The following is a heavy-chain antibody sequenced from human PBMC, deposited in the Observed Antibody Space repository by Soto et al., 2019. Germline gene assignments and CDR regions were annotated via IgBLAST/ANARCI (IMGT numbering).Heavy chain of an antibody. CDR1: GYTFSSYY. Sequence: SVKVSCKASGYTFSSYYIHWVRQAPGQRLEWIGWIVVGSGNTNYAQKFQERVTITRDMSTSTDYMELSSLRSKDTAVYYCAAIEYSGWLDYWGQGTLVTVSS. V-gene: IGHV1-58*02. J-gene: IGHJ4*02. CDR3: AAIEYSGWLDY. D-gene: IGHD6-19*01. CDR2: IVVGSGNT.